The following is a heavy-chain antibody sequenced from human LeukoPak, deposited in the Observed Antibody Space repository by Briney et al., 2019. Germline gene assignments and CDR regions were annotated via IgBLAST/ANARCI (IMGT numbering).Heavy chain of an antibody. J-gene: IGHJ6*02. CDR1: GGSISSYY. CDR2: IYYSGST. V-gene: IGHV4-59*01. CDR3: ARDPQITMVRGSGMDV. Sequence: KPSETLSLTCTVSGGSISSYYWSWIRQPPGKGLEWIGYIYYSGSTNYNPSLKSRVTISVDTSKNQFSLKLSSVTAADTAVYYCARDPQITMVRGSGMDVWGQGTTVTVSS. D-gene: IGHD3-10*01.